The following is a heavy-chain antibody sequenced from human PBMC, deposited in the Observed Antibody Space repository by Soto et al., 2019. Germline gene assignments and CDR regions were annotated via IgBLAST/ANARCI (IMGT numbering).Heavy chain of an antibody. CDR3: ARAYYDSSGYLYGMDV. V-gene: IGHV3-48*04. CDR2: ISSSGSTI. D-gene: IGHD3-22*01. Sequence: GGSLRLSCAASGFTFSSYSMNWVRQAPGKGLEWVSYISSSGSTIYYADSVKGRFTISRDNAKNSLYLQMNSLRAEDTAVYYCARAYYDSSGYLYGMDVWGQGTTVTVSS. J-gene: IGHJ6*02. CDR1: GFTFSSYS.